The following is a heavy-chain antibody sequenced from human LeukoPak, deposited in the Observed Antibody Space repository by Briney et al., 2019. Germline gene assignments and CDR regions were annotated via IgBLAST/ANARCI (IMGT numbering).Heavy chain of an antibody. V-gene: IGHV1-18*01. CDR1: GYTFTSYG. CDR2: ISAYNGNT. J-gene: IGHJ4*02. Sequence: ASVKVSCKASGYTFTSYGISWVRQAPGQGLEWMGWISAYNGNTNYAQKLQGRVTMTTDSSTSTAYMELSSLRSDDTAVYYCARGSPYGDGANYFDYWGQGTLVTVSP. CDR3: ARGSPYGDGANYFDY. D-gene: IGHD4-17*01.